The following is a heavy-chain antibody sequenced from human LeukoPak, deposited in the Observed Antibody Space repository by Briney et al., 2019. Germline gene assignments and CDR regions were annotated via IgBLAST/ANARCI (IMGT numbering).Heavy chain of an antibody. V-gene: IGHV3-23*01. CDR3: AKVPDIVVVPAAILGYDY. CDR2: ISGSGGST. J-gene: IGHJ4*02. Sequence: GGSLRLSCAASGFTFSSYAMSWVRQAPGKGLEWVSAISGSGGSTYYADSVKGRFTISRDNSKNTLYLQMNSLRAEDTAVYYCAKVPDIVVVPAAILGYDYWGQGTLVTVSS. CDR1: GFTFSSYA. D-gene: IGHD2-2*01.